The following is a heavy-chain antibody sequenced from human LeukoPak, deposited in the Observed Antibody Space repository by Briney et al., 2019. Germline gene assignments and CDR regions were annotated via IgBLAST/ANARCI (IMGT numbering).Heavy chain of an antibody. CDR2: IKNRANSYTT. Sequence: GGSLRLSCAASGFTFSDHYMDWVRQAPGKGLEWVGRIKNRANSYTTEYAASVQGRFSISRDDSKNSLYLQMNSLKTEDTAVYYCTRGGTGSPYGHWGQGTLVTVSS. D-gene: IGHD1-26*01. J-gene: IGHJ4*02. CDR3: TRGGTGSPYGH. CDR1: GFTFSDHY. V-gene: IGHV3-72*01.